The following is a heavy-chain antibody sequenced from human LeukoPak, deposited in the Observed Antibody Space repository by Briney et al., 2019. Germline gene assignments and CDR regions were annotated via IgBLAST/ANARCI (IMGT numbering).Heavy chain of an antibody. CDR3: ATPGIVDTAMVYSGFGS. J-gene: IGHJ5*02. CDR2: INPSGGST. V-gene: IGHV1-46*01. CDR1: GYTFTSYY. Sequence: ASVKVSCKASGYTFTSYYMHWVRQAPGQGLEWMGIINPSGGSTSYAQKFQGRVTMTRDTSTSTVYMELSSLKASDTAMYYCATPGIVDTAMVYSGFGSWGQGTLVTVSS. D-gene: IGHD5-18*01.